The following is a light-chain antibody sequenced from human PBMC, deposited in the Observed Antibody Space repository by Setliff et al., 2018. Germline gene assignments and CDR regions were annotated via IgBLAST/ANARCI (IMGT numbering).Light chain of an antibody. CDR1: KLDNRY. CDR3: QAWDDGNAVV. CDR2: QDS. V-gene: IGLV3-1*01. Sequence: SYELTQPPSVSVSPGQTASITCSGDKLDNRYACWYQQKPGQSPVLVMYQDSKRPSGIPERFSGSNSGNIAALTISGTQAMDEADYYCQAWDDGNAVVFGTGTKGTVL. J-gene: IGLJ1*01.